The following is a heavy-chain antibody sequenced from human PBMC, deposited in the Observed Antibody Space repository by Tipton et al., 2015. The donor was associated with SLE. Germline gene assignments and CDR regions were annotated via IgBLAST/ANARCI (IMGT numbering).Heavy chain of an antibody. CDR3: ARHVDRSAFDI. J-gene: IGHJ3*02. Sequence: TLSLTCAVYGGSFSGYYWTWIRQPPGKGLEWIGEINHSGSTNYNPSLKSRVTISVDTSMNHFSLKLSSVTAADTAVYYCARHVDRSAFDIWGQGTMVTVSS. CDR1: GGSFSGYY. V-gene: IGHV4-34*01. CDR2: INHSGST.